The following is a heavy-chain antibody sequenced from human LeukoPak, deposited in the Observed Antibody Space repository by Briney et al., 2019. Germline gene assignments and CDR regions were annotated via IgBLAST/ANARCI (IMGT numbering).Heavy chain of an antibody. V-gene: IGHV4-34*01. CDR1: GGSFSGYY. D-gene: IGHD3-22*01. J-gene: IGHJ6*03. CDR2: IYYSGST. Sequence: SETLSLTCAVYGGSFSGYYWSWIRQPPGKGLEWIGSIYYSGSTYYNPSLKSRVTIPVDTSKNQFSLKLSSVTAADTAVYYCARTYYYDSSGYYYYYYYMDVWGKGTTVTVSS. CDR3: ARTYYYDSSGYYYYYYYMDV.